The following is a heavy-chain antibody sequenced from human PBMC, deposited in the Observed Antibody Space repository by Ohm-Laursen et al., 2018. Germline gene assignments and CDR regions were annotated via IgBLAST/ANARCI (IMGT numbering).Heavy chain of an antibody. V-gene: IGHV4-31*01. Sequence: TLSLTCTVSGGSISSGGYYWSWIRQHPGKGLEWIGYIYYSGSTYYNPSLKSLVTISVDTSKNQFSLKLSSVTAADTAVYYCASVNYDSSGSSGAFDIWGQGTMVTVSS. CDR1: GGSISSGGYY. J-gene: IGHJ3*02. D-gene: IGHD3-22*01. CDR3: ASVNYDSSGSSGAFDI. CDR2: IYYSGST.